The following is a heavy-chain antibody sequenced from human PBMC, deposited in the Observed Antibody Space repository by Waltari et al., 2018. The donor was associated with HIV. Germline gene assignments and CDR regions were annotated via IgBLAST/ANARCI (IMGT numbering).Heavy chain of an antibody. CDR1: GFTFSSYA. CDR3: AKGAFDMVVVSALDS. D-gene: IGHD2-21*01. CDR2: ISGSGSTT. V-gene: IGHV3-23*01. J-gene: IGHJ5*01. Sequence: EVQLLESGGGLVQPGGSLRLSCAASGFTFSSYAMSWVRQAPGKGPQWVSIISGSGSTTYSADSVKGRVPISRDNSENTLYLQINSLRAEDTAVYYCAKGAFDMVVVSALDSWGHGTLVTVSS.